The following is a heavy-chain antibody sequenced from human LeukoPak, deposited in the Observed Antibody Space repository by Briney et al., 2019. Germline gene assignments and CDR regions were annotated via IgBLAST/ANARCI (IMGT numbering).Heavy chain of an antibody. D-gene: IGHD1-26*01. CDR3: AKDSGSYSVRDAFDI. Sequence: PGGSLRLSCAASGFTFSSYGMHWVRQAPGKGLEWVAVISYDGSNKYYADSVKGRFTISRDNSKNTLYLQMSSLRAEDTAVYYCAKDSGSYSVRDAFDIWGQGTMVTVSS. CDR1: GFTFSSYG. J-gene: IGHJ3*02. V-gene: IGHV3-30*18. CDR2: ISYDGSNK.